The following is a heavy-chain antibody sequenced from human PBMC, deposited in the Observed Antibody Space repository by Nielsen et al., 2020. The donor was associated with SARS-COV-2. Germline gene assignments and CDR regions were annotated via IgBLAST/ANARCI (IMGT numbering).Heavy chain of an antibody. V-gene: IGHV3-7*03. D-gene: IGHD3-22*01. CDR1: GFTFSSYW. CDR3: AREDYYEQFDY. Sequence: GESLKISCAASGFTFSSYWTSWVRQAPGKGLEWVANIKQDGSEKYYVDSVKGRFTISRDNAKNSLYLQMNSLRAEDTAVYYCAREDYYEQFDYWGQGTLVTVSS. CDR2: IKQDGSEK. J-gene: IGHJ4*02.